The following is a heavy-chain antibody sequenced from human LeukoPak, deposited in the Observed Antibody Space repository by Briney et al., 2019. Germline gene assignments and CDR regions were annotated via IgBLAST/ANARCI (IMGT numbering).Heavy chain of an antibody. D-gene: IGHD3-10*01. J-gene: IGHJ3*02. CDR2: INPNSGGT. CDR3: TRGHYSHAFEI. Sequence: ASVKVSCKASGYTFTGYYMHWVRQAPGQGLEWMGWINPNSGGTNYAQKFYARVTMTRDTSISTAYMELSRLRSDDTAVFYCTRGHYSHAFEIWGQGTMVTVSS. CDR1: GYTFTGYY. V-gene: IGHV1-2*02.